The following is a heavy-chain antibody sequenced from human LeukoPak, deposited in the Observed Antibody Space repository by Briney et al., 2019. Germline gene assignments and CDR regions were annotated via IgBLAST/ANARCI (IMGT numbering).Heavy chain of an antibody. CDR3: ARAVGPRNERVTQNFDY. D-gene: IGHD1-1*01. J-gene: IGHJ4*02. CDR1: GYTFTSYG. V-gene: IGHV1-18*01. CDR2: ISAYNGNT. Sequence: ASVKVSCKASGYTFTSYGISWVRQAPGQGLEWMGWISAYNGNTNYAQKLQGRVTMTTDTSTSTAYMELRSLRSDDTAVYYCARAVGPRNERVTQNFDYWGQGTLVTVSS.